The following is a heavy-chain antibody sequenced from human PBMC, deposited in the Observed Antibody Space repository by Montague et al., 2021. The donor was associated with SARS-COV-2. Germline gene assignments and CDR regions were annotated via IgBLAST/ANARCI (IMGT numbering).Heavy chain of an antibody. V-gene: IGHV4-4*02. CDR2: IYHSGNT. CDR1: GGSISSSNW. D-gene: IGHD2-15*01. J-gene: IGHJ4*02. Sequence: SETLSLTCAVSGGSISSSNWWSWVRQPPGKGLEWIGGIYHSGNTNYNPSLKSRVSISVDKSKNQFSLKLSSVTAADTAVYYCASRYCSGGSCSNFDCWGQGALVTVSS. CDR3: ASRYCSGGSCSNFDC.